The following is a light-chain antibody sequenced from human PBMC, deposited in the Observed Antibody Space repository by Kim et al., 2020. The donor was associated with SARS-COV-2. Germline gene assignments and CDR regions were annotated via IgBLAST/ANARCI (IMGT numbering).Light chain of an antibody. CDR3: QQYGSSPPFT. Sequence: EIVLTQSPGTLSLSPGERATLSCRASQSVDTSYLAWYQQKPGQAPRLLIYGASSRATGIPDRFSGSGSGTDITLTISRLDPEDFAVYYCQQYGSSPPFTFGPGTKVDIK. CDR1: QSVDTSY. CDR2: GAS. J-gene: IGKJ3*01. V-gene: IGKV3-20*01.